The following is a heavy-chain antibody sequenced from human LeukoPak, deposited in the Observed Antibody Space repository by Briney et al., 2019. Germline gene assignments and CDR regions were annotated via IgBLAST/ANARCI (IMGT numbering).Heavy chain of an antibody. Sequence: GGLVPPWWSLRLSCASSGFTFSRFWMSWGRQAPGKGLEWVANIKEDGSETYYVDSVKGRFTVSRDNAKNSLYLQMNSLRAEDTAVCYCARALVIDYWGQGTLVTASS. D-gene: IGHD3-9*01. CDR2: IKEDGSET. J-gene: IGHJ4*02. CDR3: ARALVIDY. V-gene: IGHV3-7*01. CDR1: GFTFSRFW.